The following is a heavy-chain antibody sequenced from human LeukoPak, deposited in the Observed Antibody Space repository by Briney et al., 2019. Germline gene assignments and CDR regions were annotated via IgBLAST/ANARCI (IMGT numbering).Heavy chain of an antibody. Sequence: GGSLRLSCAASGFTFNSYLMSWVRQAPGKGLVWVSRIDGDGATTSYEDSVKGRFTISRDNANNMVYLEMNSLRVEDTAVYYCTRDSGADRRYFDLWGRGTLVTVSS. V-gene: IGHV3-74*01. D-gene: IGHD7-27*01. J-gene: IGHJ2*01. CDR3: TRDSGADRRYFDL. CDR1: GFTFNSYL. CDR2: IDGDGATT.